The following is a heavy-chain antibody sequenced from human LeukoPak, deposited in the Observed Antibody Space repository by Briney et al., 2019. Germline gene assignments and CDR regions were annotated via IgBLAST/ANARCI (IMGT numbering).Heavy chain of an antibody. CDR3: ARAGSHWHYVY. D-gene: IGHD3-10*01. CDR1: GFTFSGFS. CDR2: IKQDGSER. V-gene: IGHV3-7*01. J-gene: IGHJ4*02. Sequence: GGSLRLSCAASGFTFSGFSMSWVRQSPTKGLEWVANIKQDGSERYYVNSVEGRFTISRDNAKNSLSLQMNNLRVEDTAVYYCARAGSHWHYVYWGQGTVVTVSS.